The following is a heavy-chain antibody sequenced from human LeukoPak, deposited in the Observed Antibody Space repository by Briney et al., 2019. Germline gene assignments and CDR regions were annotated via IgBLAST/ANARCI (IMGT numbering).Heavy chain of an antibody. CDR1: GGSISGYF. CDR2: IHTSGTT. J-gene: IGHJ4*02. CDR3: ARDPAGHGRYFDY. V-gene: IGHV4-4*07. Sequence: SETLSLTCTVSGGSISGYFCTWLRQSAGAGLECIGRIHTSGTTYYNPYLRSRVSMSVDTSNNKFSLRLSSVTAADTAVYYCARDPAGHGRYFDYWGQGALVTVSS. D-gene: IGHD1-14*01.